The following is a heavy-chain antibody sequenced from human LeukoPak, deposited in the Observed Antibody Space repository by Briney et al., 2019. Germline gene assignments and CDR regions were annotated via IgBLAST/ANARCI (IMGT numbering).Heavy chain of an antibody. CDR2: IYHSGST. Sequence: PSETLSLTCAVSGGSISSSNWWSWVRQPPGKGLEWIGSIYHSGSTYSNPSLKSRVTISVDTSKNQFSLKLSSVTAADTAVYYCASLPYDYVWGSYRFDPWGQGTLVTVSS. D-gene: IGHD3-16*02. CDR3: ASLPYDYVWGSYRFDP. CDR1: GGSISSSNW. J-gene: IGHJ5*02. V-gene: IGHV4-4*02.